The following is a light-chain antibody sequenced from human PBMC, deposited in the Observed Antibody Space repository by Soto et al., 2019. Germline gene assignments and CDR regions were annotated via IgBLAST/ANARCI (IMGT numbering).Light chain of an antibody. CDR1: QSISFW. CDR2: DAS. J-gene: IGKJ4*01. Sequence: DIQMTQSPSTLSASVGDRVTITCRASQSISFWLAWYQQKPGKAPKVLIYDASSWESGVPSRFSGSGSGTEFTLTISSLQSDDFATYFCQQYNSYSLTFGGGTKVEIK. V-gene: IGKV1-5*01. CDR3: QQYNSYSLT.